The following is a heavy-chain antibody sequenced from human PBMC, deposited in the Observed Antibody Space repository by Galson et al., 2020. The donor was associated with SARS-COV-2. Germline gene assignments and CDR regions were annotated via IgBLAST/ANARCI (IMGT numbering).Heavy chain of an antibody. J-gene: IGHJ6*02. CDR1: GFTFDDYT. Sequence: GGSLRLSCAVSGFTFDDYTMHWVRQAPGKGLEWVSLISWDGGSTYYADSVKGRFTTSRDNSKNSLYLQMNSLRTEDTALYYCAKDSNGGYDYSYGMDGWGQGTTVTVAS. CDR3: AKDSNGGYDYSYGMDG. D-gene: IGHD5-12*01. V-gene: IGHV3-43*01. CDR2: ISWDGGST.